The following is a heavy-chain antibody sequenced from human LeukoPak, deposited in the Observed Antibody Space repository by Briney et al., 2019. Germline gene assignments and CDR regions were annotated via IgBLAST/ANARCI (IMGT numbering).Heavy chain of an antibody. J-gene: IGHJ4*02. V-gene: IGHV3-7*01. CDR1: GFTFTNYW. CDR2: IKQDGSEK. D-gene: IGHD5-24*01. Sequence: PGGSLRLSCAGSGFTFTNYWMSWVRQAPGKGLEWVANIKQDGSEKKYVDSVKGRFTISRDNAKNSLYLQMNSLRVEDTAVYHCARDGLDGYNDHWGQGTLVTVSS. CDR3: ARDGLDGYNDH.